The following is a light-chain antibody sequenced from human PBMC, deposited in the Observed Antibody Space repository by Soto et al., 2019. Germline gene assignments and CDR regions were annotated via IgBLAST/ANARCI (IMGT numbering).Light chain of an antibody. CDR2: AAS. CDR1: QSISSY. CDR3: QQCYSTPWT. J-gene: IGKJ1*01. Sequence: DIQMTQSPSSLSASVGDRVTITCRASQSISSYLNWYQPKPGKAPKLLIYAASSLQSGVPSRFSGSGAGTDFTRTISLLQTEDFATYYCQQCYSTPWTFGQGTKVEIK. V-gene: IGKV1-39*01.